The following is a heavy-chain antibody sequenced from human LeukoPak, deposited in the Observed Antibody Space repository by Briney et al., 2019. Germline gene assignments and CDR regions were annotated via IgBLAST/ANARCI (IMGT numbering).Heavy chain of an antibody. CDR1: GFTFSSYS. J-gene: IGHJ4*02. V-gene: IGHV3-21*01. Sequence: GGSLRLSCAASGFTFSSYSMNWVRQAPGKGLEWVSSTSSSGAYIYYADSLEGRFTISRDNAKNSLYLQMNSLRAEDTAVYYCARGGRTFDYWGQGTLVTVSS. CDR3: ARGGRTFDY. CDR2: TSSSGAYI.